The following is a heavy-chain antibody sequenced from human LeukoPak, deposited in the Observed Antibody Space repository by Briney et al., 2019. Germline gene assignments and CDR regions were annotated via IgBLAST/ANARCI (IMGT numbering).Heavy chain of an antibody. J-gene: IGHJ3*02. CDR1: GGSISSYY. V-gene: IGHV4-59*01. D-gene: IGHD5-12*01. Sequence: SETLSLTCTVSGGSISSYYWSWIRQPPGKGLEWIGYIYYSGSTNYNPSLKSRVTISVDTSKNQFSLKLSSVTAADTAVYYCARVPPPLGSGYDYVIAFDNWGQGTMVTVSS. CDR2: IYYSGST. CDR3: ARVPPPLGSGYDYVIAFDN.